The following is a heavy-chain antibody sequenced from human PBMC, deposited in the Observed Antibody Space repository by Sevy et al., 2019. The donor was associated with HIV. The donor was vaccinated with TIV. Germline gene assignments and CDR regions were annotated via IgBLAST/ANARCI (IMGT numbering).Heavy chain of an antibody. CDR2: INQIGGKK. D-gene: IGHD2-21*02. CDR1: GFTFTDFW. Sequence: GGSLRLACTASGFTFTDFWMNWVRQAPGKGLEWVANINQIGGKKYYVDSVKGRFTISRANMENSVYLQMNGLTAEDTAVYFCVRAVGGGDAYWGQGTLVTVSS. J-gene: IGHJ4*02. CDR3: VRAVGGGDAY. V-gene: IGHV3-7*04.